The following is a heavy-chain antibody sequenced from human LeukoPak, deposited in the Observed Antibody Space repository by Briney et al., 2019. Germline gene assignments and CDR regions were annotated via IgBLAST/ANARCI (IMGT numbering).Heavy chain of an antibody. CDR2: IRYDGSNK. Sequence: GGSLRLSCTASGFAFRSHAMHWVRQAPGKGLEWVAFIRYDGSNKYYADSVKGRFTISRDNSKNTLYLQMNSLRAEDTAVYYCANHGGYYDSSGYYYAQEAWFDPWGQGTLVTVSS. J-gene: IGHJ5*02. CDR1: GFAFRSHA. V-gene: IGHV3-30*02. CDR3: ANHGGYYDSSGYYYAQEAWFDP. D-gene: IGHD3-22*01.